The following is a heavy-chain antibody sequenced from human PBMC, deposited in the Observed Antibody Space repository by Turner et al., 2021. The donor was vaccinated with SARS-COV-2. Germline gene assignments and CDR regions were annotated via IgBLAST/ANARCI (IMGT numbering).Heavy chain of an antibody. Sequence: LERFSGVSWNSRSIAYADSVKGRISFSRDNAKNSLYLQMNSPRAEDTALDYCAKGLIRGSYYYYYGMDVWGQGTTVTVSS. V-gene: IGHV3-9*01. J-gene: IGHJ6*02. CDR3: AKGLIRGSYYYYYGMDV. D-gene: IGHD3-16*01. CDR2: VSWNSRSI.